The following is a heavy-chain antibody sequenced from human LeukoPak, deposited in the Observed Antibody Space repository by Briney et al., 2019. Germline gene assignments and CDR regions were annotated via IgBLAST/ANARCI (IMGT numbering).Heavy chain of an antibody. CDR3: ARGDYYGSGSDPSLQYYFDY. V-gene: IGHV1-2*02. CDR2: INPNSGGT. J-gene: IGHJ4*02. D-gene: IGHD3-10*01. CDR1: GYTFTGYY. Sequence: ASVKVSCKASGYTFTGYYMHWVRQAPGQGLEWMGWINPNSGGTNYAQKFQGRVTMTRDTSISTAYMELSRLRSDDTAVHYCARGDYYGSGSDPSLQYYFDYWGQGTLVTVSS.